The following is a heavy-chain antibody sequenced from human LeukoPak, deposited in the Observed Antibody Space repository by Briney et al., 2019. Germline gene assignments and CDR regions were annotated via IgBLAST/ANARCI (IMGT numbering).Heavy chain of an antibody. J-gene: IGHJ4*02. Sequence: PSETLSLTCAVYGGSFSGYYWSWIRQPPGKGLEWIGEINHSGSTNYNPSLKSRVTISVHTSKNQFSLKLSSVTAADTAVYYCARGSRPTMIVVVTRPFDYWGQGTLVTVSS. V-gene: IGHV4-34*01. D-gene: IGHD3-22*01. CDR1: GGSFSGYY. CDR2: INHSGST. CDR3: ARGSRPTMIVVVTRPFDY.